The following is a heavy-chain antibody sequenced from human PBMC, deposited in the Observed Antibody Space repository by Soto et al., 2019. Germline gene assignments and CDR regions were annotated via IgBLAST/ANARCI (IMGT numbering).Heavy chain of an antibody. J-gene: IGHJ6*02. CDR2: ISSSGSTI. CDR3: ARDEVVDGYYYYSMDV. CDR1: GFTFSDDY. V-gene: IGHV3-11*01. Sequence: PGGSLRLSCAASGFTFSDDYMSWIRQAPGGGLEWVSYISSSGSTIYYADSVKDRFTISRDNAKNSLYLQMNSLRAEDTAVYYCARDEVVDGYYYYSMDVWGQGTTVTVSS. D-gene: IGHD2-15*01.